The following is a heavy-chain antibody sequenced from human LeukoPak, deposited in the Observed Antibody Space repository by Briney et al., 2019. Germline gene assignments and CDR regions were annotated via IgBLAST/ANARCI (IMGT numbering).Heavy chain of an antibody. J-gene: IGHJ3*02. CDR2: IYYSGST. CDR3: ARDVSGRDAFDI. D-gene: IGHD5-12*01. Sequence: SETLSLTCTVSGGSISSGGYYWSWIRQHPGKGLEWIGYIYYSGSTYYNPSLKSRVTISVDTSKNQFSLKLSSVTAADTAVYHCARDVSGRDAFDIWGQGTMVTVSS. V-gene: IGHV4-31*03. CDR1: GGSISSGGYY.